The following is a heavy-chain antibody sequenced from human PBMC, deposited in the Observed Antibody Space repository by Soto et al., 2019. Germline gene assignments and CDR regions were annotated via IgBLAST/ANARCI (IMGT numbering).Heavy chain of an antibody. D-gene: IGHD3-3*01. J-gene: IGHJ6*02. CDR1: GGSVSSGSYY. Sequence: PSETLSLTCTVSGGSVSSGSYYWSWIRQPPGKGLEWIGYIYYRGTTNYNPSLKSRVTISVDTSKNQFSLKLSSVTAADTAVYYCAREGIWSWSGYYYGMDVWGQGTTVTVSS. CDR3: AREGIWSWSGYYYGMDV. CDR2: IYYRGTT. V-gene: IGHV4-61*01.